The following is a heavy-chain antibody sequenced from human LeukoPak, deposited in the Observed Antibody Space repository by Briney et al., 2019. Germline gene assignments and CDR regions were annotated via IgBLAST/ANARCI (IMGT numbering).Heavy chain of an antibody. J-gene: IGHJ4*02. CDR2: IYYSGST. Sequence: SETLSLTCTVSGGSISGTSYYWGWIRQPPGKGLEWIGSIYYSGSTYYNPSLKSRVTISVDTSKNQFSLKLSSVTAADTAVYYCARGLSSPRSWYKYWGQGTLVTVSS. V-gene: IGHV4-39*07. CDR3: ARGLSSPRSWYKY. CDR1: GGSISGTSYY. D-gene: IGHD6-13*01.